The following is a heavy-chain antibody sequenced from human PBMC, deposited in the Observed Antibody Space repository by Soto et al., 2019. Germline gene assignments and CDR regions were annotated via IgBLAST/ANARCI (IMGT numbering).Heavy chain of an antibody. CDR1: GGSISSSSYY. D-gene: IGHD4-17*01. V-gene: IGHV4-39*01. CDR3: ARHKTTVTPTDAFDI. Sequence: ASETLSLTCTVSGGSISSSSYYWGWIRQPPGKGLEWIGSIYYSGSTYYNTSLKSRVTISVDTSKNQFSLKLSSVTAADTAVYYCARHKTTVTPTDAFDIWGQGTMVT. CDR2: IYYSGST. J-gene: IGHJ3*02.